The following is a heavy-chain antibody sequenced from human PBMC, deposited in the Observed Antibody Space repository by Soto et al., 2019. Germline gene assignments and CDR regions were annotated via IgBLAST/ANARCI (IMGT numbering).Heavy chain of an antibody. Sequence: GASVKVSCKASGGTFSSYAISWVRQAPGQGLEWMGGIIPIFGTANYAQKFQGRVTITADESTSAAYMELSSLRSEDTAVYYCARCIAAAAGYNWFDLWGQGTLVTVSS. CDR3: ARCIAAAAGYNWFDL. CDR2: IIPIFGTA. D-gene: IGHD6-13*01. J-gene: IGHJ5*02. CDR1: GGTFSSYA. V-gene: IGHV1-69*13.